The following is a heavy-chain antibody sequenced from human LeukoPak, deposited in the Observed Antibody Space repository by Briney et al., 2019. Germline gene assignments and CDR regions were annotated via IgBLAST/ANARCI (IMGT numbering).Heavy chain of an antibody. CDR2: ISGSGGST. CDR3: ANGVSVSQFDY. J-gene: IGHJ4*02. Sequence: WVSAISGSGGSTYYADSVKGRFTISRDNSKNTLYLQMNSLRAEDTAVYYCANGVSVSQFDYWGQGTLVTVSS. V-gene: IGHV3-23*01. D-gene: IGHD3-3*01.